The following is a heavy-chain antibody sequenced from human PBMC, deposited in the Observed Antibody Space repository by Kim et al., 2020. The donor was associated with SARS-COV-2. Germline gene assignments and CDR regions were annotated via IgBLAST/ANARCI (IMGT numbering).Heavy chain of an antibody. CDR3: ARDGPSPIPELDY. CDR1: GFTFSSDW. CDR2: IKGDGSSA. V-gene: IGHV3-74*01. Sequence: GGSLRLSCAASGFTFSSDWMYWVRQAPGKGLVWVSHIKGDGSSAGYAASVKGRFTISRDNAKNTLCLQMNSLRVEDTALYYCARDGPSPIPELDYWGQGT. D-gene: IGHD2-21*01. J-gene: IGHJ4*02.